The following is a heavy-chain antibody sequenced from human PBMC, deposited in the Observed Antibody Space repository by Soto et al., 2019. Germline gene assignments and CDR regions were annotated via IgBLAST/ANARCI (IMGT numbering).Heavy chain of an antibody. V-gene: IGHV3-33*01. CDR2: IWYDGSNK. D-gene: IGHD3-3*01. CDR1: GFTFSSYG. CDR3: ARDLGAHYDFWSGYYTPFYYYGMDV. J-gene: IGHJ6*02. Sequence: GGSLRLSCAASGFTFSSYGMHWVRQAPGKGLEWVAVIWYDGSNKYYADSVKGRFTISRDNSKNTLYLQMNSLRAEDTAVYYCARDLGAHYDFWSGYYTPFYYYGMDVWGQGTTVTVSS.